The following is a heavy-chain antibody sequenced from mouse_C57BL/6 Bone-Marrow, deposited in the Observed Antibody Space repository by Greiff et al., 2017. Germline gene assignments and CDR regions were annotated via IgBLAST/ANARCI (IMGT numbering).Heavy chain of an antibody. Sequence: VQLQQSGPGLVQPSQSLSITCTVSGFSLTSYGVHWVRQSPGKGLEWLGVLWSGGSTDYNAAFISRLSISKDNAKSQVFFKMNSLQADDTAIYYCARRWLGGFAYWGQGTLVTVSA. CDR3: ARRWLGGFAY. V-gene: IGHV2-2*01. D-gene: IGHD2-3*01. CDR2: LWSGGST. J-gene: IGHJ3*01. CDR1: GFSLTSYG.